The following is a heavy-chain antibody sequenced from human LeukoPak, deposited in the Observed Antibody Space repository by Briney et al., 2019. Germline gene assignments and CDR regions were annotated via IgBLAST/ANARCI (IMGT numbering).Heavy chain of an antibody. CDR3: ARDLGDIVGATMGY. CDR2: MNPNSGNT. V-gene: IGHV1-8*01. D-gene: IGHD1-26*01. J-gene: IGHJ4*02. CDR1: GYTFTSYD. Sequence: ASVKVSCKASGYTFTSYDINWVRQATGQGLEWMGWMNPNSGNTGYAQKFQGRVTMTRNTSISTAYMELSSLRSEDTAVYYCARDLGDIVGATMGYWGQGTLVTVSS.